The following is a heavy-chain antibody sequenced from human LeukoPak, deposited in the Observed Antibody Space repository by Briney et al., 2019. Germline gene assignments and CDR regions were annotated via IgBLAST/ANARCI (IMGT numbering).Heavy chain of an antibody. CDR3: ARHQYDYVWGSYRYTHAFDI. CDR2: IYYSGST. J-gene: IGHJ3*02. D-gene: IGHD3-16*02. CDR1: GGSISSYY. V-gene: IGHV4-59*08. Sequence: KSSETLSLTCTVSGGSISSYYWSWIRQPPGKGLEWIGYIYYSGSTNYNPSLKSRVTISVDTSKNQFSLKLSSVTAADTAVYYCARHQYDYVWGSYRYTHAFDIWGQGTMVTVSS.